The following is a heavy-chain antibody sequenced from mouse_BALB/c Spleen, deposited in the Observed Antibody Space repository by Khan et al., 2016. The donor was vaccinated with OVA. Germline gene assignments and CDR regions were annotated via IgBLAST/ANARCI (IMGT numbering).Heavy chain of an antibody. D-gene: IGHD2-2*01. CDR3: ERNDYYAHDPFPY. CDR1: GYSITSEYT. V-gene: IGHV3-2*02. J-gene: IGHJ3*01. Sequence: EVQLQESGPGLVKPSQSLSLTCTVTGYSITSEYTWNWIRQFPGHKLEWMGFISYSGNTRYNPSLKSRISITRDTSKNQFFLQLNSVTSEDTATYYCERNDYYAHDPFPYWGEGTLVTVAA. CDR2: ISYSGNT.